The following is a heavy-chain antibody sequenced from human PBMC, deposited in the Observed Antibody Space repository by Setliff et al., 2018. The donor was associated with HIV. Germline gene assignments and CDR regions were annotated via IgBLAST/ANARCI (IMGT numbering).Heavy chain of an antibody. V-gene: IGHV4-59*08. D-gene: IGHD3-3*01. CDR1: GDLINNHN. CDR3: ARRVRDSFGGNYFDY. Sequence: SETLSLTCTVSGDLINNHNWNWIRQSPEKGLEWLGNIHYSGTSNYNSSLKSRIVISLDTSKKQFSLHFYSVTAADTAVYYCARRVRDSFGGNYFDYWGQGTLVTVSS. CDR2: IHYSGTS. J-gene: IGHJ4*02.